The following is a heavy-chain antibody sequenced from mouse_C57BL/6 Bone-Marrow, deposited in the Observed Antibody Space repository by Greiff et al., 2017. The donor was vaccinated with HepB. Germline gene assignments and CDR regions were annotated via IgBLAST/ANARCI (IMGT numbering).Heavy chain of an antibody. D-gene: IGHD2-4*01. CDR1: GYTFTDYY. J-gene: IGHJ1*03. CDR3: ARASMIKRWYFDV. Sequence: EVQLQQSGPVLVKPGASVKMSCKASGYTFTDYYMNWVKQSHGKSLEWIGVINPYNGGTSYNQKFKGKATLTVDKSSSTAYMELNSLTSEDSAVYYGARASMIKRWYFDVWGTGTTVTVSS. CDR2: INPYNGGT. V-gene: IGHV1-19*01.